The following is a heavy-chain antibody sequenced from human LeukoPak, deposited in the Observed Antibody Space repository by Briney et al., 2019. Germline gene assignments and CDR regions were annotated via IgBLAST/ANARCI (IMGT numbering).Heavy chain of an antibody. Sequence: PGGSLRLSCTGSGFPFGDFTMTWSRQAPGKGLEWVGFIRRKAYGGTKEYAASLKGRFTISRDDSKSIAYLQMNSLKIEDTAVYYCTRHPIPDYWGQGTLVTVSS. J-gene: IGHJ4*02. CDR3: TRHPIPDY. CDR2: IRRKAYGGTK. CDR1: GFPFGDFT. V-gene: IGHV3-49*03.